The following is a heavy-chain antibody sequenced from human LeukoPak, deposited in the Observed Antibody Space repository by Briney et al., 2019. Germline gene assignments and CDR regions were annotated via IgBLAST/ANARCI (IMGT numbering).Heavy chain of an antibody. CDR1: GFTVSSNY. CDR3: TTDVQWLDADYYYYMDV. D-gene: IGHD6-19*01. CDR2: IKSKTDGGTT. V-gene: IGHV3-15*01. J-gene: IGHJ6*03. Sequence: PGGSLRLSCAASGFTVSSNYMSWVRQAPGKGLEWVGRIKSKTDGGTTDYAAPVKGRFTISRDDSKNTLYLQMNSLKTEDTAVYYCTTDVQWLDADYYYYMDVWGKGTTVTISS.